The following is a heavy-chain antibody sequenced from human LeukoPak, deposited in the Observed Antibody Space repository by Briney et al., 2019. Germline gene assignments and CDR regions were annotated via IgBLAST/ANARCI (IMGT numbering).Heavy chain of an antibody. V-gene: IGHV5-51*01. Sequence: GESVKISCKASGYSFASYWIGWVRQMPGKGLEWMGIIDPSDSETRYTPSFQGQVTISVDKSLTTADLQWNSLKASDTAKYYCARQTAMGRSGDYWGQGTLVTVSS. D-gene: IGHD5-18*01. J-gene: IGHJ4*02. CDR3: ARQTAMGRSGDY. CDR1: GYSFASYW. CDR2: IDPSDSET.